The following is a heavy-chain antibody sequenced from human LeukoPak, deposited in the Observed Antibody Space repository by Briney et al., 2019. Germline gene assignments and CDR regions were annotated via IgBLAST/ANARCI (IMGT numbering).Heavy chain of an antibody. V-gene: IGHV4-59*11. CDR2: MYDSVRT. J-gene: IGHJ4*02. CDR1: GGSNSSHY. Sequence: SETLSLTCTVPGGSNSSHYWSWIRQPPGKGLEWIGYMYDSVRTKDNPSLKSRVTLSADTSKNQFSLRLSSVTAADTAVYYCATIKRGNIYGYFDFWGQGILVTVSS. CDR3: ATIKRGNIYGYFDF. D-gene: IGHD5-18*01.